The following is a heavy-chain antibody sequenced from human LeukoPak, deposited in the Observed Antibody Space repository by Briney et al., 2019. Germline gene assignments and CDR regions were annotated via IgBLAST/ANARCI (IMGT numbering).Heavy chain of an antibody. J-gene: IGHJ5*02. CDR3: ARISCSSTSCYLNWFDP. CDR2: IYYSGST. D-gene: IGHD2-2*01. V-gene: IGHV4-39*01. Sequence: SETLPLTCTVSGGSISSTTDYWTWVRQPPGKGLEWIGSIYYSGSTYIIPSFKSRVTISVDTSKNQFSLRLSSVTAADTAVYYCARISCSSTSCYLNWFDPWGQGTLVTVSS. CDR1: GGSISSTTDY.